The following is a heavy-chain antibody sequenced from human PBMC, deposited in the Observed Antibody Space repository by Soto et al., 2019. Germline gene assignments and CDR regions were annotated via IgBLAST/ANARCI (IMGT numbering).Heavy chain of an antibody. CDR1: GGSISSGGYY. V-gene: IGHV4-31*03. Sequence: TLCLTGTVSGGSISSGGYYWSWIRQHPGKGLEWIGYIYYSGSTYYNPSLKSRVPISVDTSKNQFSLKLSSVTAADTAVYYWTRWIIITFGVGDVAENYFVYVGEGTRFT. J-gene: IGHJ4*02. D-gene: IGHD3-16*01. CDR2: IYYSGST. CDR3: TRWIIITFGVGDVAENYFVY.